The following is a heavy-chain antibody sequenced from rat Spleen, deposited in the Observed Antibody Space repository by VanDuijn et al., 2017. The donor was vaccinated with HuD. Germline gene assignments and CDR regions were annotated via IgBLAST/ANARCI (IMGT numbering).Heavy chain of an antibody. CDR2: ISTGGGNT. V-gene: IGHV5-25*01. CDR1: GFTFSNYY. J-gene: IGHJ1*01. CDR3: VRLLGAPDWYFDF. D-gene: IGHD5-1*01. Sequence: EVQLVESGGGLVQPGRSMKLSCTASGFTFSNYYMAWVRQAPTKGLEWVASISTGGGNTYYRDSVKGRFTISRDNAKSTLYLQMDSLRSEDTATYYCVRLLGAPDWYFDFWGPGTMVTVSS.